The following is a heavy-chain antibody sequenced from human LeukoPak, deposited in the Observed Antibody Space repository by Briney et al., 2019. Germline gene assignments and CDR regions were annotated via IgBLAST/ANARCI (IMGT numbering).Heavy chain of an antibody. J-gene: IGHJ4*02. CDR1: GFTFSSYS. Sequence: GGSLRLSCVASGFTFSSYSMNWVRQAPGKGLEWVSSISSSSSYIYYADSVKGRFTISRDNAKNTVFLQMNSLRVEDTALYYCARGSYGSTWSSMDYWGQGTLVTVSS. CDR2: ISSSSSYI. V-gene: IGHV3-21*01. D-gene: IGHD6-13*01. CDR3: ARGSYGSTWSSMDY.